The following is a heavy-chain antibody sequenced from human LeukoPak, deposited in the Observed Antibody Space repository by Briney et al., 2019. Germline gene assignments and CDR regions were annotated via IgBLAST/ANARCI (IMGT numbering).Heavy chain of an antibody. CDR1: GGTFSSYA. Sequence: ASVKVSCKASGGTFSSYAISWVRQAPGQGLEWMGRVIPIFGTANYAQKFQGRVTITTDESTSTAYMELSSLRSEDTAVYYCAIRKVSYGYGDRLTVCYWGQGTLVTVSS. CDR2: VIPIFGTA. D-gene: IGHD5-18*01. J-gene: IGHJ4*02. CDR3: AIRKVSYGYGDRLTVCY. V-gene: IGHV1-69*05.